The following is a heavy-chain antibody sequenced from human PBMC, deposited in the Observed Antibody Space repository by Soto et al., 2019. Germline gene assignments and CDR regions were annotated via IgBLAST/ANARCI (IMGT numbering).Heavy chain of an antibody. Sequence: EASVKVSCKASVFSSYAISWVRQAPGQGLEWMGGIIPIFGTANYAQKFQGRVTITADESTSTAYMELSSLRSEDTAVYYCASPGSYGGNKELGHWGQGTLVTVSS. V-gene: IGHV1-69*13. J-gene: IGHJ4*02. CDR1: VFSSYA. CDR3: ASPGSYGGNKELGH. D-gene: IGHD1-26*01. CDR2: IIPIFGTA.